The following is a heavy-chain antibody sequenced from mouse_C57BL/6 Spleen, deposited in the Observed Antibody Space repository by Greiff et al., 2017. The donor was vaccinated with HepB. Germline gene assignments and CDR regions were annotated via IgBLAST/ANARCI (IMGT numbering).Heavy chain of an antibody. CDR3: TRGRDWYFDV. J-gene: IGHJ1*03. Sequence: VQLQQSGAELVRPGASVTLSCKASGYTFTDYEMHWVKQTPGHGLEWIGAIEPETGGTAYNQKFKGKAILTADKSSSTAYMELRSLTSEDSAVYYCTRGRDWYFDVWGTGTTVTVSS. CDR1: GYTFTDYE. V-gene: IGHV1-15*01. CDR2: IEPETGGT.